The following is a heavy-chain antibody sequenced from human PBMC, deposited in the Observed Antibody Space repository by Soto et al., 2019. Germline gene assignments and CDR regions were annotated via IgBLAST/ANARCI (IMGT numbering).Heavy chain of an antibody. CDR2: IIPIFGTA. J-gene: IGHJ4*02. D-gene: IGHD2-15*01. CDR3: ARDNPGYCSGGSCYYFDY. CDR1: GGTFSSYA. Sequence: SVKVSCKASGGTFSSYAISWVRQAPGQGLEWMGGIIPIFGTANYAQKFQGRVTITADESTSTAYMELSSLRSEDTAVYYCARDNPGYCSGGSCYYFDYWGQGTLVTVSS. V-gene: IGHV1-69*13.